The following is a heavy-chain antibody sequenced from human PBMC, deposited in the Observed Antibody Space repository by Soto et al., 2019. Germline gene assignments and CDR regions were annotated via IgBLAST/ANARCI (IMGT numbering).Heavy chain of an antibody. CDR1: GDSISDVDYY. D-gene: IGHD3-22*01. V-gene: IGHV4-30-4*01. J-gene: IGHJ6*02. CDR2: FYDSGTS. Sequence: QVQLQESGPGLVKPSQTLSLTCTVSGDSISDVDYYWSWVRQTPREGLEWIGAFYDSGTSSYSPSLKSRMTISVDSSTNQFSLTLTSVTAADTAVYYCARGTRDYFDTTGPGYGMDVWGQGTTVTVSS. CDR3: ARGTRDYFDTTGPGYGMDV.